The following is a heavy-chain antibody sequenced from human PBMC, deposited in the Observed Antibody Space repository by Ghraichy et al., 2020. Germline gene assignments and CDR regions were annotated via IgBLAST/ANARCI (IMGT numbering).Heavy chain of an antibody. CDR3: AKVAYGDYADDAFDI. J-gene: IGHJ3*02. CDR1: GFTFSSYG. D-gene: IGHD4-17*01. Sequence: LTCAASGFTFSSYGMHWVRQAPGKGLEWVAVISYDGSNKYYADSVKGRFTISRDNSKNTLYLQMNSLRAEDTAVYYCAKVAYGDYADDAFDIWGQGTMVTVSS. CDR2: ISYDGSNK. V-gene: IGHV3-30*18.